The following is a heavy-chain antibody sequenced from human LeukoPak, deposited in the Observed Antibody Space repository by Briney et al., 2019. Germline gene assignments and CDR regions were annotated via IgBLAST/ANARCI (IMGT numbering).Heavy chain of an antibody. J-gene: IGHJ4*02. CDR1: GGTFSSYA. Sequence: SVKVTCKASGGTFSSYAISWVRRAPGQGLEWMGRIIPILGIANYAQKFQGRVTITADKSTSTAYMELSSLRSEDTAVYYCARAGATVVTPNYYYFDYWGQGTLVTVSS. V-gene: IGHV1-69*04. CDR2: IIPILGIA. D-gene: IGHD4-17*01. CDR3: ARAGATVVTPNYYYFDY.